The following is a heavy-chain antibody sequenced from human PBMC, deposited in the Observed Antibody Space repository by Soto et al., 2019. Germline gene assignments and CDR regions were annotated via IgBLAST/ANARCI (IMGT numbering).Heavy chain of an antibody. J-gene: IGHJ4*02. D-gene: IGHD2-2*01. CDR2: IIPILGIA. Sequence: SVKVSCKASGGTFSSYTISWVRQAPGQGLEWMGRIIPILGIANYAQKFQGRVTITADKSTSTAYMELSSPRSEGTAVYYCARATSGPYYFDYWGQGTLVTVSS. CDR3: ARATSGPYYFDY. V-gene: IGHV1-69*02. CDR1: GGTFSSYT.